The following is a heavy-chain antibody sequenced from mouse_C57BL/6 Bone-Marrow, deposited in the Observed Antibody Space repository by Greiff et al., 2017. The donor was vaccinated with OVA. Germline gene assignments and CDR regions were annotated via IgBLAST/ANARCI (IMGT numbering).Heavy chain of an antibody. CDR1: GFTFTNYY. D-gene: IGHD1-1*01. J-gene: IGHJ2*01. Sequence: EVQGVESGGGLVQPGDSLSLSCAASGFTFTNYYMSWVRQPPGKALEWLAFIRNKPNGSTTEYSASVKGRFTISGDTSQSILYLQRNARRAEDSATCYCARYKGRVAVDYLDDWGQGTALTVSS. CDR2: IRNKPNGSTT. CDR3: ARYKGRVAVDYLDD. V-gene: IGHV7-3*01.